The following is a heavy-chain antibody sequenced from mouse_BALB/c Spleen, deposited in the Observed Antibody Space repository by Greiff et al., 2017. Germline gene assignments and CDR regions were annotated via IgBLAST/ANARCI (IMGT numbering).Heavy chain of an antibody. CDR2: IWAGGST. D-gene: IGHD2-10*02. Sequence: VKLVESGPGLVAPSQSLSITCTVSGFSLTSYGVHWVRQPPGKGLEWLGVIWAGGSTNYNSALMSRLSISKDNSKSQVFLKMNSLQTDDTAMYYCARDMRYGNYPYYYAMDYWGQGTSVTVSS. J-gene: IGHJ4*01. V-gene: IGHV2-9*02. CDR3: ARDMRYGNYPYYYAMDY. CDR1: GFSLTSYG.